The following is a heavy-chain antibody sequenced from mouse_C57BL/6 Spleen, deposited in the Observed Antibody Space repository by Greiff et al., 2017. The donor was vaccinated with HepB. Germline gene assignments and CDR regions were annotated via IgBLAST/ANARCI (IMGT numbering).Heavy chain of an antibody. CDR3: AMRDGNYVGTWFAY. D-gene: IGHD2-1*01. CDR2: ISSGSSTI. V-gene: IGHV5-17*01. J-gene: IGHJ3*01. Sequence: EVKLVESGGGLVKPGGSLKLSCAASGFTFSDYGMHWVRQAPEKGLEWVAYISSGSSTIYYADTVKGRFTISRDNAKNTLFLQMTSLRSEDTAMYYCAMRDGNYVGTWFAYWGQGTLVTVSA. CDR1: GFTFSDYG.